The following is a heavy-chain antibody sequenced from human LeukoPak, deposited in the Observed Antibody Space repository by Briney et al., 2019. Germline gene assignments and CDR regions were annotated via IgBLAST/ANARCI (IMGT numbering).Heavy chain of an antibody. J-gene: IGHJ3*02. CDR1: GFTFSDYY. Sequence: GGSLRLSCAASGFTFSDYYMSWIRQAPGKGLEWVSYISSSSCYTNYADSVKGRFTISRDNAKNSLYLQMNSLRAEDTAVYYCARVTGYNDAFDIWGQGTMVTVSS. V-gene: IGHV3-11*05. CDR3: ARVTGYNDAFDI. CDR2: ISSSSCYT. D-gene: IGHD3-10*01.